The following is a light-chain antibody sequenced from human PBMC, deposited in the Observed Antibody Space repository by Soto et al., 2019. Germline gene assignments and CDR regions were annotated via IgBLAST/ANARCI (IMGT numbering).Light chain of an antibody. CDR2: WAS. CDR3: QQYYSTPPT. J-gene: IGKJ2*01. V-gene: IGKV4-1*01. Sequence: DIVMTQSPDSLALSLGERATINCTSSQPVLLSSNHKNYLAWYQQKPGQPPKLLIYWASTRDSGVPDRFSGSGSGTDFTLTISSLQAEDVAGYYCQQYYSTPPTFGQGTTLEIK. CDR1: QPVLLSSNHKNY.